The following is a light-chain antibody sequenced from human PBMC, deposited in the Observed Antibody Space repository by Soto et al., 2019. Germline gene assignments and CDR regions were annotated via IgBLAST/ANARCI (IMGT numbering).Light chain of an antibody. CDR1: QSISTN. CDR3: QQSYSTLYT. Sequence: DIQMTQSPPSLSASVGDRVTITCRASQSISTNLSWYQKKPGKAPKLLIHAASNLQSGVPPRFSGSGSGTDFTLTISSLQPEDFAVYYFQQSYSTLYTFGQGTTLQIK. J-gene: IGKJ2*01. CDR2: AAS. V-gene: IGKV1-39*01.